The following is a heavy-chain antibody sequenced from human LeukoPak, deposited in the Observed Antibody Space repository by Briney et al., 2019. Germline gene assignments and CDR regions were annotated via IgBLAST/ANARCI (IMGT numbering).Heavy chain of an antibody. D-gene: IGHD2-15*01. CDR3: AREGPTPTFDY. Sequence: PGGSLRLSCAASGFTFSDHYMDWVRQAPGKGLEWVGRTRNKANSYTAEYAASVKGRFTISRDDSKNSLYLQMNSLKTEDTAVYYCAREGPTPTFDYWGQGTLVTVSS. CDR1: GFTFSDHY. V-gene: IGHV3-72*01. CDR2: TRNKANSYTA. J-gene: IGHJ4*02.